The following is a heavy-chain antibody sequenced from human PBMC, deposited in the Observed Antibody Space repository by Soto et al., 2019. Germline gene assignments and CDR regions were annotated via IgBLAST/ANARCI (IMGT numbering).Heavy chain of an antibody. J-gene: IGHJ6*02. CDR3: AKDAAVSGYVRYHYYGMDV. CDR1: GFTFSSYA. D-gene: IGHD5-12*01. Sequence: GGSLRLSCAASGFTFSSYAMSWVRQAPGKGLEWVSAISGSGGSTYYADSVKGRFTISRDNSKNTLYLQMNSLRAEDTAVYYCAKDAAVSGYVRYHYYGMDVWGQGTTVTVSS. CDR2: ISGSGGST. V-gene: IGHV3-23*01.